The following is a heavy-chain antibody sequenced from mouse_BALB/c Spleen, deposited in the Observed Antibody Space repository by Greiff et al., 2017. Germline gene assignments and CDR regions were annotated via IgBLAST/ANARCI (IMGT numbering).Heavy chain of an antibody. CDR3: ARNKGYGNYGFDY. CDR1: GFSLTSYG. CDR2: IWSGGST. D-gene: IGHD2-10*02. V-gene: IGHV2-2*02. Sequence: VKLVESGPGLVQPSQSLSITCTVSGFSLTSYGVHWVRQSPGKGLEWLGVIWSGGSTDYNAAFISRLSISKDNSKSQVFFKMNSLQANDTAIYYCARNKGYGNYGFDYWGQGTTLTVSS. J-gene: IGHJ2*01.